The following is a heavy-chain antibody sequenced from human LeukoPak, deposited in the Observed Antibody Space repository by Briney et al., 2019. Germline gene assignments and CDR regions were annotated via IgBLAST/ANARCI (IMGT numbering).Heavy chain of an antibody. CDR3: AKGVLLWFGELPGSLFDY. J-gene: IGHJ4*02. V-gene: IGHV3-23*01. D-gene: IGHD3-10*01. Sequence: GGSLRLSCAASGFTFSSYAMSWVRQAPGKGLEWVSAISGSGGSTYYADSVKGRFTISRDNSKNTLYLQMNSLRAEDTAVYYCAKGVLLWFGELPGSLFDYWGQGTLVPVSS. CDR1: GFTFSSYA. CDR2: ISGSGGST.